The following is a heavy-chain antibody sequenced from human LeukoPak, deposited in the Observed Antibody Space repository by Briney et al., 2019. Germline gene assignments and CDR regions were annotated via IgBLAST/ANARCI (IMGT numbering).Heavy chain of an antibody. CDR1: GFTFRSYS. Sequence: PGGSLRLSXAASGFTFRSYSMNWVRQAPGKGLEWVSSISSSSSYIYYADSVKGRFTISRDNAKNSLYLQMNSLRAEDTAVYYCARVPLRFLEWDQFDYWGQGTLVTVSS. CDR3: ARVPLRFLEWDQFDY. D-gene: IGHD3-3*01. J-gene: IGHJ4*02. V-gene: IGHV3-21*01. CDR2: ISSSSSYI.